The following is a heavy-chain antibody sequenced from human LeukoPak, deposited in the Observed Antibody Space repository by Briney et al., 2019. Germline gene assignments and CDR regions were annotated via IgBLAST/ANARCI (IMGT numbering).Heavy chain of an antibody. J-gene: IGHJ4*02. D-gene: IGHD1-26*01. Sequence: TSETLSLTCAVYGGSFSGYYWSWIRQPPGKGLEWIGEIDHSGSTNYNPSLKSRVTISVDTSKNQFSLKLSSVTAADTAVYYCARGRAVSKWELTLDYWGQGTLVTVSS. CDR3: ARGRAVSKWELTLDY. V-gene: IGHV4-34*01. CDR2: IDHSGST. CDR1: GGSFSGYY.